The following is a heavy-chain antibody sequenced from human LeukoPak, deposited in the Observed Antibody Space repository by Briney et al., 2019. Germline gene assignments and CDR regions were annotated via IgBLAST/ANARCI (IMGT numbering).Heavy chain of an antibody. D-gene: IGHD5-12*01. CDR2: IRYDGSNK. Sequence: PGGSLRLSCAASGFTFSSYGMHWVRQAPGKGLEWVAFIRYDGSNKYYADSVKGRFTISRDNSKNTLYLQMNSLRAEDTAVYYCAKSLSRGGYDPDHFDYWGQGTLVTVSS. CDR1: GFTFSSYG. J-gene: IGHJ4*02. V-gene: IGHV3-30*02. CDR3: AKSLSRGGYDPDHFDY.